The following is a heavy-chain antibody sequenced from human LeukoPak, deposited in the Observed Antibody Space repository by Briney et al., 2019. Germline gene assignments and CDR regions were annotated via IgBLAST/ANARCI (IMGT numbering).Heavy chain of an antibody. CDR2: ISTSSSYI. V-gene: IGHV3-21*01. Sequence: PGGSLRLSCAASGFTFNSHSMNWVRQAPGKGLERVSSISTSSSYIYYADSVKGRFTISRDNAKNSLYLQMNSLRAEDTAVYYCARPRGNVEMAAIPFDYWGQGTLVTVSS. CDR1: GFTFNSHS. J-gene: IGHJ4*02. CDR3: ARPRGNVEMAAIPFDY. D-gene: IGHD5-24*01.